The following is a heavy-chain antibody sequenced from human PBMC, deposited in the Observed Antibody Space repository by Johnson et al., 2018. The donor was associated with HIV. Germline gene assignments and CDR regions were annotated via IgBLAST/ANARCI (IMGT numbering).Heavy chain of an antibody. CDR1: GFPFSSYS. V-gene: IGHV3-48*04. CDR3: ATTRWSDTDPFDI. Sequence: VQLVESGGGLVKPGGSLRLSCAASGFPFSSYSMNWVRQAPGKGLEWVSYISGSGNAIYYADSVRGRFTISRDNAKNSLYLQMNSLRAEDTAVYYCATTRWSDTDPFDIWGQGTMVTVSS. D-gene: IGHD3-3*01. CDR2: ISGSGNAI. J-gene: IGHJ3*02.